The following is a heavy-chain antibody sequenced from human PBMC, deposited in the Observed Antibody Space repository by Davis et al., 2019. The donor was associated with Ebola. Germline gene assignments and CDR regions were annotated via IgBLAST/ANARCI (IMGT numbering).Heavy chain of an antibody. J-gene: IGHJ4*02. Sequence: SVKVSCKASGYTFTSYAMNWVRQAPGQGLEWMGRFIPILGIANYAQKFQGRVTITADESTTTAYLDVSSLRSEDTAVYYCARDGSLDSLEFWGQGTLVTVSS. D-gene: IGHD2-2*03. CDR1: GYTFTSYA. CDR3: ARDGSLDSLEF. CDR2: FIPILGIA. V-gene: IGHV1-69*04.